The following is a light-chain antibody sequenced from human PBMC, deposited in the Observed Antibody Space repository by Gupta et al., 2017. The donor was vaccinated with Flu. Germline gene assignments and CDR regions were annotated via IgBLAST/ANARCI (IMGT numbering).Light chain of an antibody. CDR3: QQYHNWPRT. CDR2: GAS. J-gene: IGKJ1*01. Sequence: PATLSASPGERATLSCRASQGISNNLAWLQQRPGQAPRLLIYGASTRGTTVSARFSGSGSGTQFTLTISSPQSEDFAIYYCQQYHNWPRTFGQATKVEVK. CDR1: QGISNN. V-gene: IGKV3-15*01.